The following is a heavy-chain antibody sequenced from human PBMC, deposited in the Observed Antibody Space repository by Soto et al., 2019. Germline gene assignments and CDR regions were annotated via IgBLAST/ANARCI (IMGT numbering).Heavy chain of an antibody. CDR2: IYYIGRT. D-gene: IGHD5-18*01. CDR3: ARGGFSYGDRIDS. CDR1: GDSIGSSSYY. J-gene: IGHJ4*02. Sequence: SETLSLTCSVSGDSIGSSSYYWGWIRQPPGKGLEWVGSIYYIGRTYYNPSLKSRVTISVDTPKRQFSLKLSSVTAADTAVYYCARGGFSYGDRIDSWGQGTLVTVSS. V-gene: IGHV4-39*01.